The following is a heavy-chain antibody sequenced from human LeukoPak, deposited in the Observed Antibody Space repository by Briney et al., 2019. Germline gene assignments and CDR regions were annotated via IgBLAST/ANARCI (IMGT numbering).Heavy chain of an antibody. D-gene: IGHD3-22*01. V-gene: IGHV3-66*01. CDR2: IYSGGST. Sequence: GGSLRLSCAASGFTVSSNYMSWVRQAPGKGLEWVSVIYSGGSTYYADSVKGRFTISRDNSKNTLYLQMNSLRAEDTAVYYCARDKYYYDSSGYSPYYYYYGMDVWGQGTTVTVSS. CDR3: ARDKYYYDSSGYSPYYYYYGMDV. J-gene: IGHJ6*02. CDR1: GFTVSSNY.